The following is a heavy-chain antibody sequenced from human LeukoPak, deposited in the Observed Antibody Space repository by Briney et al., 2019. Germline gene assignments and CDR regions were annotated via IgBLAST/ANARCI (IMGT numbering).Heavy chain of an antibody. J-gene: IGHJ4*02. V-gene: IGHV4-39*07. Sequence: PSETLSLTCTVSGGFVSTSPYYWGWIRQPPGKGLEWIGNVYYDGSTYYDPSFKSRVTIFLDTSKNQFSLKLSSVTAADTAVYYCARFFGLGSYLVSWGQGTLVTVSS. D-gene: IGHD3-10*01. CDR2: VYYDGST. CDR1: GGFVSTSPYY. CDR3: ARFFGLGSYLVS.